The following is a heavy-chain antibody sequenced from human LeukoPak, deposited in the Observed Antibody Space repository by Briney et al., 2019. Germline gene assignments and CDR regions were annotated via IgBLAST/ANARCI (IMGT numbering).Heavy chain of an antibody. CDR3: AKDSGYYDSSGYYSGYFDY. J-gene: IGHJ4*02. CDR2: ISYAGSNK. V-gene: IGHV3-30*18. Sequence: GRSLRLSCAASGVTFSSYGMHWVRPAPGKGVERVAVISYAGSNKYYADSLRGRFTISRDNSKNTLYLQMNSLRDEDTVVYYGAKDSGYYDSSGYYSGYFDYWGQGTLVTVSS. D-gene: IGHD3-22*01. CDR1: GVTFSSYG.